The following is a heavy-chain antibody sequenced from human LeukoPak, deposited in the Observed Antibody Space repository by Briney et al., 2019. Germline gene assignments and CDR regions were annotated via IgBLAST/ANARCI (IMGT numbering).Heavy chain of an antibody. CDR1: GFTFSSYA. J-gene: IGHJ4*02. Sequence: GGSLRLSCAASGFTFSSYAMSWVRQAPGKGLEWVSSISSSSSYIYYADSVKGRFTISRDNAKNSLYLQMNSLRAEDTAVYYCARDKGGGNDPFDYWGQGTLVTVSS. V-gene: IGHV3-21*01. CDR2: ISSSSSYI. CDR3: ARDKGGGNDPFDY. D-gene: IGHD5-12*01.